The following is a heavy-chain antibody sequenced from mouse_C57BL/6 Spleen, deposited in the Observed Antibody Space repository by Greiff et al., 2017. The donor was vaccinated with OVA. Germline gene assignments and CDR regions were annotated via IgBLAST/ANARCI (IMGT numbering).Heavy chain of an antibody. CDR2: IYPGDGDT. J-gene: IGHJ4*01. D-gene: IGHD2-1*01. CDR1: GYAFSSYW. V-gene: IGHV1-80*01. Sequence: VKLQESGAELVKPGASVKISCKASGYAFSSYWMNWVKQRPGKGLEWIGQIYPGDGDTNYNGKFKGKATLTADKSSSTAYMQLSSLTSEDSAVYFCARVKGNYGWAMDYWGQGTSVTVSS. CDR3: ARVKGNYGWAMDY.